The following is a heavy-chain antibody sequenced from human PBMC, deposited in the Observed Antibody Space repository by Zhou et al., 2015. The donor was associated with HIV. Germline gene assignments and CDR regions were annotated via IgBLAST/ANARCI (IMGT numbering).Heavy chain of an antibody. Sequence: QVQLVQSGAEVKKPGSAVKLSCKASGGTFSNYVISWVRQAPGQGLEWMGGIIPSFGTANYAQKFQGRVTITADESTSTAYMQLSSLTSEDTAVYYCARDRGAARPDWRYFDLWGRGTLVTVSS. CDR2: IIPSFGTA. V-gene: IGHV1-69*01. D-gene: IGHD6-6*01. J-gene: IGHJ2*01. CDR3: ARDRGAARPDWRYFDL. CDR1: GGTFSNYV.